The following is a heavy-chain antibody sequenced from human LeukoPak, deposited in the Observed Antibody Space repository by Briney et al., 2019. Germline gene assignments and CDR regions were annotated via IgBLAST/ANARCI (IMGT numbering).Heavy chain of an antibody. D-gene: IGHD3-16*02. CDR1: GYTFTGYY. CDR3: ARADYVWGSYRPADFDY. Sequence: ASVKVSCKASGYTFTGYYMHWVRQAPGQGLEWMGWINPNSGGTNYAQKFQGRVTMTRDTSISTAYMELSRLRSDDTAVYYCARADYVWGSYRPADFDYWGQGTLVTVSS. CDR2: INPNSGGT. J-gene: IGHJ4*02. V-gene: IGHV1-2*02.